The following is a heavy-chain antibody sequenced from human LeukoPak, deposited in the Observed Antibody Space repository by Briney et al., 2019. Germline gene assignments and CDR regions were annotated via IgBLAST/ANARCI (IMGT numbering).Heavy chain of an antibody. CDR2: INHSGST. Sequence: KPSETLSLTCAVYGGCFSGYYWSWIRQPPGKGLEWIGEINHSGSTNYNPSLKSRVTISVDKSKNQFSLKLSSVTAAGTAVYYCARVMQQQLGGPYYYYYYYMDVWGKGTTVTVS. CDR1: GGCFSGYY. J-gene: IGHJ6*03. CDR3: ARVMQQQLGGPYYYYYYYMDV. V-gene: IGHV4-34*01. D-gene: IGHD6-13*01.